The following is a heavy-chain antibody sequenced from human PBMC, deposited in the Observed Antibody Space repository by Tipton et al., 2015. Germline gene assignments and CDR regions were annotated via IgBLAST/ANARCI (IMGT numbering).Heavy chain of an antibody. Sequence: TLSLTCTISGDSISSDYWWSWVRRPAGKGLEWIGRIHSSGATKYNPSLKSRVTISTDMSKNKFSLNLASVTAADTAVYYCAKYYARGYFDSWGPGILVTVSS. CDR3: AKYYARGYFDS. D-gene: IGHD3-3*01. CDR2: IHSSGAT. V-gene: IGHV4-61*02. J-gene: IGHJ4*02. CDR1: GDSISSDY.